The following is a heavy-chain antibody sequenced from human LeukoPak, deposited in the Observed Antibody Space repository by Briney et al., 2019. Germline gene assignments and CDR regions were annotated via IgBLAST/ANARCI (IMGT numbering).Heavy chain of an antibody. J-gene: IGHJ4*02. CDR1: GGSIGTSS. CDR3: ARGVYIAAAQYGY. D-gene: IGHD6-13*01. Sequence: SETLCLTCTVSGGSIGTSSWNWIRQPPGKALEWIGYIYYSGTTNYNPSLKSRVTISVDTSKNQFSLKLSSVTAADTAVYYCARGVYIAAAQYGYWGQGTLVPVSS. CDR2: IYYSGTT. V-gene: IGHV4-59*01.